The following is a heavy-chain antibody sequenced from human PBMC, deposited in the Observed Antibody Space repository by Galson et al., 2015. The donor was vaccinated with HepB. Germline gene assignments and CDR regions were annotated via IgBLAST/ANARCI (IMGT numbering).Heavy chain of an antibody. CDR2: ISGSGGST. J-gene: IGHJ4*02. CDR3: AKFTASERYFDWFLGYYFDY. CDR1: GFTFSSYA. V-gene: IGHV3-23*01. D-gene: IGHD3-9*01. Sequence: SLRLSCAASGFTFSSYAMSWVRQAPGKGLEWVSAISGSGGSTYYADSVKGRFTISRDNSKNTLYLQMNSLRAEDTAVYYCAKFTASERYFDWFLGYYFDYWGQGTLVTVSS.